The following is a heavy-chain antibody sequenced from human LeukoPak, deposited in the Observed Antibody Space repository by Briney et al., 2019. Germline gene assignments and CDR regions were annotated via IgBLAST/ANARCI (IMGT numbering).Heavy chain of an antibody. V-gene: IGHV3-30-3*01. CDR3: AREYEGEYSSSYFDY. CDR2: ISYDGSNK. J-gene: IGHJ4*02. D-gene: IGHD6-6*01. CDR1: GFTFSSYA. Sequence: PGGSLRLSCAASGFTFSSYATHWVRQAPGKGLEWVAVISYDGSNKYYADSVKGRFTISRDNSKNTLYLQMNSLRAEDTAVYYCAREYEGEYSSSYFDYWGQGTLVTVSS.